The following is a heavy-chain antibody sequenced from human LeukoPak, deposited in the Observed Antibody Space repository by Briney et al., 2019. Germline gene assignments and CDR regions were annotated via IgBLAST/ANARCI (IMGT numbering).Heavy chain of an antibody. CDR1: GYTFASYG. CDR3: ARDLLWFGDLFDP. J-gene: IGHJ5*02. CDR2: INAGNGNT. V-gene: IGHV1-3*01. Sequence: ASVKVSCKASGYTFASYGISWVRQAPGQRLEWMGWINAGNGNTKYSQKFQGRVTITRDTSASTAYMELSSLRSEDTAVYYCARDLLWFGDLFDPWGQGTLVTVSS. D-gene: IGHD3-10*01.